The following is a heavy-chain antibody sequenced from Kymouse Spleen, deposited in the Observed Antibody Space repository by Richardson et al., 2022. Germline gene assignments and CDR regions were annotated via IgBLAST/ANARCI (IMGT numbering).Heavy chain of an antibody. J-gene: IGHJ6*02. CDR3: ARDLVRGVTLSYYYGMDV. D-gene: IGHD3-10*01. CDR1: GFTFSSYG. CDR2: IWYDGSNK. V-gene: IGHV3-33*01. Sequence: QVQLVESGGGVVQPGRSLRLSCAASGFTFSSYGMHWVRQAPGKGLEWVAVIWYDGSNKYYADSVKGRFTISRDNSKNTLYLQMNSLRAEDTAVYYCARDLVRGVTLSYYYGMDVWGQGTTVTVSS.